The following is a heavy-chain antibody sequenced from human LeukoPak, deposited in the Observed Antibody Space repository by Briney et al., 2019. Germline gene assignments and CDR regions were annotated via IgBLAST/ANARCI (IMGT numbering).Heavy chain of an antibody. V-gene: IGHV3-43*02. J-gene: IGHJ4*02. CDR1: GFTFDDYA. CDR3: AKIPLCSGGSCYEPPDY. Sequence: GGSLRLSCAASGFTFDDYAMHWVRQAPGKGLEWVSLISGDGGSTYYADPVKGRFTISRDNSKNSLYLQMNSLRTEDTALYYCAKIPLCSGGSCYEPPDYWGQGTLVTVSS. CDR2: ISGDGGST. D-gene: IGHD2-15*01.